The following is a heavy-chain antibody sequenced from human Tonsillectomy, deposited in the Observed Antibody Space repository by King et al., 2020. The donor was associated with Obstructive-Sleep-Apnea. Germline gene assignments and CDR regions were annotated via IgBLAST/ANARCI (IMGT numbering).Heavy chain of an antibody. CDR3: AKQAAIAVAAHDY. CDR2: ISGSGGNT. J-gene: IGHJ4*02. V-gene: IGHV3-23*04. CDR1: GFTFSSYA. Sequence: VQLVESGGGLVQPGGSLRLSCAASGFTFSSYAMSWVRQAPGKGLEWVSAISGSGGNTYYADSVKGRVTISKDNAKNTLYLQTNSLRAEDTAVYYCAKQAAIAVAAHDYWGQGTLVTVSS. D-gene: IGHD6-19*01.